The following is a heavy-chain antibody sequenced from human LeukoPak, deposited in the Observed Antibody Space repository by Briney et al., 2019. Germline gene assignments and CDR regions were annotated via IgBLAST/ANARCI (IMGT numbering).Heavy chain of an antibody. D-gene: IGHD3-22*01. CDR3: SVYYDSGGYLDY. CDR2: SRTKAYGGTT. Sequence: GRSLRLSCTASRITFRDYGMSWVRQAPGKGLEWVGFSRTKAYGGTTEYAASVKGRFTISRDDSNNIAYLQMNSLKTEDTAVYYCSVYYDSGGYLDYWGQGTLVTVSS. J-gene: IGHJ4*02. V-gene: IGHV3-49*04. CDR1: RITFRDYG.